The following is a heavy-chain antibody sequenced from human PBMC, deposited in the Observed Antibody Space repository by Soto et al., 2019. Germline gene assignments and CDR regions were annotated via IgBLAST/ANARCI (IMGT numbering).Heavy chain of an antibody. D-gene: IGHD6-19*01. CDR2: IYYSGST. CDR1: GGSISSSSYY. J-gene: IGHJ4*02. CDR3: ARLIVSSGWSHFDY. Sequence: SETLSLTCTVSGGSISSSSYYWGWIRQPPGKGLEWIGSIYYSGSTYYNPSLKSRVTISVDTSKNQFSLKLSSVTAADTAVYYCARLIVSSGWSHFDYWGQGTLVTVSS. V-gene: IGHV4-39*01.